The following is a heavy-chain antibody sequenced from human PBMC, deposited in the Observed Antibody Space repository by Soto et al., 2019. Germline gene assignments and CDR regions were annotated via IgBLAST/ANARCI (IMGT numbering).Heavy chain of an antibody. V-gene: IGHV3-33*01. CDR2: IWFDGSKK. CDR1: GFTFGRSG. Sequence: QVQMVESGGGVVQPGTSLRLSCVASGFTFGRSGMHWVRQAPGGALEWVAIIWFDGSKKYYADSVKCRLTVSRDNSKNTVYLQMDSLRGDDTAVYYCARDLNTGYIDYWGQGTLVTASP. CDR3: ARDLNTGYIDY. D-gene: IGHD5-12*01. J-gene: IGHJ4*02.